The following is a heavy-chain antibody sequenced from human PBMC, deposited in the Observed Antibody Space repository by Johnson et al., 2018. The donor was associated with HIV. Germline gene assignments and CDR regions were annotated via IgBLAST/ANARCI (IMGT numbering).Heavy chain of an antibody. V-gene: IGHV3-7*01. CDR2: IKQDGSER. CDR3: AREGFIPVLLRGGAFDI. J-gene: IGHJ3*02. CDR1: GFTFSSYW. Sequence: VQLVESGGGLVQPGGSLRLSCAASGFTFSSYWMSWVRQAPGKGLEWVANIKQDGSERYYVDSVKGRFTISRDNAKNSLYLQMNSLRAEDTAVYYCAREGFIPVLLRGGAFDIWGQGTMVTVSS. D-gene: IGHD3-10*01.